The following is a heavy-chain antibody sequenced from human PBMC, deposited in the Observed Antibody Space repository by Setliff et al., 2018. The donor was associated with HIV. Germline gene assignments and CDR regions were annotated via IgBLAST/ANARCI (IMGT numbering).Heavy chain of an antibody. Sequence: SETLSLTCTVSGGSISSGGYYRSWIRQHPGKGLEWIGYIYYSGSTYYNPSLKSRVTMSVDTSRNQFSLKLSSVTAADTAVYYCARARGLLPYYYLDVWGKGTTVTVSS. CDR2: IYYSGST. V-gene: IGHV4-31*03. J-gene: IGHJ6*03. CDR1: GGSISSGGYY. CDR3: ARARGLLPYYYLDV. D-gene: IGHD3-10*01.